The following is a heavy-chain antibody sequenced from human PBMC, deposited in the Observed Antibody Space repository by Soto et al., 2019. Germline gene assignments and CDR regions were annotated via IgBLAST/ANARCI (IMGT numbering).Heavy chain of an antibody. D-gene: IGHD1-7*01. J-gene: IGHJ4*02. CDR1: GFTFSSYA. CDR2: ISGSGGST. CDR3: AKWGGHLHELEYYFDY. Sequence: EVQLLESGGGLVQPGGSLRLSCAASGFTFSSYAMSWVRQAPGKGLEWVSAISGSGGSTYYADSVKGRFTISRDNSKNTLYLQMNSLRAEDTAVYYCAKWGGHLHELEYYFDYWGQGTLVTVSS. V-gene: IGHV3-23*01.